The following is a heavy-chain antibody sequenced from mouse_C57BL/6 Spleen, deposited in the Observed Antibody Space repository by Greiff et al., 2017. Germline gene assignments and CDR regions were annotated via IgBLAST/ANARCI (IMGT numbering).Heavy chain of an antibody. D-gene: IGHD4-1*01. V-gene: IGHV1-59*01. Sequence: QVQLQQPGAELVRPGTSVKLSCKASGYTFTSYWMHWVKQRPGQGLEWIGVIDPSDSYTNYNQKFKGKATLTVDTSSSTAYMQLSSLTSEDSAVYYCAELGRWDFDYWGQGTTRTVSS. CDR3: AELGRWDFDY. J-gene: IGHJ2*01. CDR2: IDPSDSYT. CDR1: GYTFTSYW.